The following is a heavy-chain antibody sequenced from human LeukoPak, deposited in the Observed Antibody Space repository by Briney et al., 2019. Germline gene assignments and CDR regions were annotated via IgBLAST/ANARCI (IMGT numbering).Heavy chain of an antibody. V-gene: IGHV4-39*07. CDR2: IYYSGST. J-gene: IGHJ6*03. CDR3: ARVSDNWNDVGYYYYYMDV. CDR1: GGSISSSSYY. D-gene: IGHD1-1*01. Sequence: SETLSLTCTVSGGSISSSSYYWGWIRQPPGKGLEWIGSIYYSGSTYYNPSLKSRVTISVDTSKNQFSLKLSSVTAADTAVYYCARVSDNWNDVGYYYYYMDVWGKGTTVTASS.